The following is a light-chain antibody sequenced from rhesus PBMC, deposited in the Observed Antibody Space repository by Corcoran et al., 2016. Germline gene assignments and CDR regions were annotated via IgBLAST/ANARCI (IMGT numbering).Light chain of an antibody. CDR2: GVA. V-gene: IGKV3-42*03. Sequence: EIVMTQSPATLSLSPGERATLSCRASQSVSSSLAWYQHKPGQAPRLLMYGVASRATGIPDRFSGSGSGTEFTLTIRSLEPEDFAVYYCQQYINWPQYSFGQGTKVEIK. CDR1: QSVSSS. CDR3: QQYINWPQYS. J-gene: IGKJ2*01.